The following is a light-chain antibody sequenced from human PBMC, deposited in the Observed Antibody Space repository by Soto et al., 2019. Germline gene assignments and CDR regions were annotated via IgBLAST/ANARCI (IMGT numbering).Light chain of an antibody. Sequence: DIPMTQSPSSLSASVGDRVTITCRASQDISDYLNWYQQRPGQAAKLLIYAASNLQSGVPSRFTGSESGTDFTLTISSLQPEDFATFYCQQTYRIPYTFGQGTRVEI. CDR1: QDISDY. J-gene: IGKJ2*01. CDR2: AAS. CDR3: QQTYRIPYT. V-gene: IGKV1-39*01.